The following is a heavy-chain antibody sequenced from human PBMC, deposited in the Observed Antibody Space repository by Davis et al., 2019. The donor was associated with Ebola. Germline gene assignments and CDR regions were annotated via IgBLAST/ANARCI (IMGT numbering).Heavy chain of an antibody. D-gene: IGHD1-7*01. Sequence: GESLKISCTASGFTFSTYIMHWVRQAPGKGLEWVAVISSDGSNNHYADSVKGRFTISRDNSKNTLYLQMNSLRVEDTAMYFCARDVGELLSFDYWGQGTLVTVSS. CDR2: ISSDGSNN. V-gene: IGHV3-30*03. CDR1: GFTFSTYI. J-gene: IGHJ4*02. CDR3: ARDVGELLSFDY.